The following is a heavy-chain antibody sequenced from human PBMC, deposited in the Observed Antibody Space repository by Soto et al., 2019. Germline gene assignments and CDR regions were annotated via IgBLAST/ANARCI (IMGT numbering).Heavy chain of an antibody. D-gene: IGHD3-10*01. CDR2: IYYSGST. CDR1: GGSISSGGYY. J-gene: IGHJ5*02. V-gene: IGHV4-31*03. Sequence: QVQLQESGPGLVKPSQTLSLTCTVSGGSISSGGYYWSWIRQHPGKGLEWIGYIYYSGSTYYNPSLKRRVTISVDTSKNQFSLKLSSVTAADTAVYYCARSREWFGESNNWFDPWGQGTLVTVSS. CDR3: ARSREWFGESNNWFDP.